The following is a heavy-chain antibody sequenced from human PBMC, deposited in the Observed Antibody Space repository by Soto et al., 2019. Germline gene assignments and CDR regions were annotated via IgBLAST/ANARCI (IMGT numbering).Heavy chain of an antibody. V-gene: IGHV4-59*12. D-gene: IGHD2-2*01. Sequence: KPSETLSLTCTVSGGSISSYYWSWIRQPPGKGLEWIGYIYYSGSTYYNPSLKSRVTISVDTSKNQFSLKLSSVTAADTAVYYCARVRRDCSSTSCSYYYYGMDVWGQGTTVTVSS. CDR3: ARVRRDCSSTSCSYYYYGMDV. CDR1: GGSISSYY. CDR2: IYYSGST. J-gene: IGHJ6*02.